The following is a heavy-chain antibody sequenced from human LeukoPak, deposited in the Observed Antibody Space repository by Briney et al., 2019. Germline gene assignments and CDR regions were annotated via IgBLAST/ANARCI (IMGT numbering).Heavy chain of an antibody. CDR3: ARADWGTGYYYYYMDV. Sequence: SQTLSLTCGVYGGSFSGYHWTWIRQPPGKGLEWIGEINNSGSTNYNPSLKSRVIISLDTSKTQLSLKLTSVTAADTAVYYCARADWGTGYYYYYMDVWGKGTTVTVSS. J-gene: IGHJ6*03. CDR2: INNSGST. V-gene: IGHV4-34*01. CDR1: GGSFSGYH. D-gene: IGHD3-16*01.